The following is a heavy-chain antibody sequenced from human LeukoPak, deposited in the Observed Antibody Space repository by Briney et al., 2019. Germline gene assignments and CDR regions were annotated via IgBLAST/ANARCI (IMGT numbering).Heavy chain of an antibody. CDR3: AREKQLWVDY. CDR1: GGSISSYY. V-gene: IGHV4-59*01. CDR2: IHYSGST. D-gene: IGHD5-18*01. J-gene: IGHJ4*02. Sequence: SETLSLTRTVSGGSISSYYWSWIRQPPGKGLEWIGYIHYSGSTNYNPSLKSRVTISVDTSKNQFSLKLSSVTAADTAVYYCAREKQLWVDYWGQGTLVTVSS.